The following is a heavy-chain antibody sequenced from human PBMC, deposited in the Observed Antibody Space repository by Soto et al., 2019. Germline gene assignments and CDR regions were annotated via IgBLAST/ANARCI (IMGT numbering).Heavy chain of an antibody. D-gene: IGHD2-2*01. V-gene: IGHV1-69*01. CDR1: GGTFSSYA. J-gene: IGHJ6*02. CDR3: ARSQGSSTSLEIYYYYCYGMDV. Sequence: QVQLVQSGAEVQKPGSSVKVSCKASGGTFSSYAISWVRQAPGQGLEWMGGIIPISGTANYAQKFQGRVTITADESTSTAYMELSSLRSEDTAVYYCARSQGSSTSLEIYYYYCYGMDVWGQGTTVTVSS. CDR2: IIPISGTA.